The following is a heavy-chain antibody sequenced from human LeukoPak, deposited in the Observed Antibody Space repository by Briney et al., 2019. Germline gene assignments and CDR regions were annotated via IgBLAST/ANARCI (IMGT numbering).Heavy chain of an antibody. V-gene: IGHV3-23*01. Sequence: PGGSLRLSCAASGFTFSSYGMSWVRQAPGKGLEWVSAISGSGGSTYYADSVKGRFTISRDNSKNTLYLQMDSLRAEDTAIYYCAKDSSVYHYDSRNFDYWGQGTLVTVSS. CDR2: ISGSGGST. J-gene: IGHJ4*02. CDR1: GFTFSSYG. D-gene: IGHD3-22*01. CDR3: AKDSSVYHYDSRNFDY.